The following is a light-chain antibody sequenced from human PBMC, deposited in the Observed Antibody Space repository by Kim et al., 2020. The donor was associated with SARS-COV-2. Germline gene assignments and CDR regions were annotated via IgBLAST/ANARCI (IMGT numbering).Light chain of an antibody. J-gene: IGLJ7*01. CDR3: SSYTSSSTLV. V-gene: IGLV2-14*04. CDR1: NSDVGSYNY. Sequence: QSITISCTGTNSDVGSYNYVSWYQQHPDKAPKLMIYDVSKRPSGVSDRFSGSKSGNTASLTISGLQAEDEADYYCSSYTSSSTLVFGGGTQLTVL. CDR2: DVS.